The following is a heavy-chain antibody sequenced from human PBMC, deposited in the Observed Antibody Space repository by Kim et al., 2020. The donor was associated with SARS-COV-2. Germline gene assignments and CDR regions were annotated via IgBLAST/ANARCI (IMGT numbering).Heavy chain of an antibody. CDR2: TGNP. CDR3: ARGREIDY. Sequence: TGNPTYAQGFTGRFVFSLDTSVSTAYLQISSLKAEDTAVYYCARGREIDYWGQGTLVTVSS. V-gene: IGHV7-4-1*02. J-gene: IGHJ4*02.